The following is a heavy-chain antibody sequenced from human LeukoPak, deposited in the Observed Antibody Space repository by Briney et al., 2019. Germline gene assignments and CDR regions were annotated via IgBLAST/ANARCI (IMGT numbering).Heavy chain of an antibody. CDR1: GFTFNSYA. CDR3: ARDRYFGSGSYLFDS. V-gene: IGHV3-30-3*01. D-gene: IGHD3-10*01. Sequence: GGSLRLSCAASGFTFNSYAIHWVRQAPGKGLQWVAVTSYDGSNKYYADSVKGRFTISRDSSQNTLYLQMNSLRAEDTALYYCARDRYFGSGSYLFDSWGQGTLVTVSS. J-gene: IGHJ4*02. CDR2: TSYDGSNK.